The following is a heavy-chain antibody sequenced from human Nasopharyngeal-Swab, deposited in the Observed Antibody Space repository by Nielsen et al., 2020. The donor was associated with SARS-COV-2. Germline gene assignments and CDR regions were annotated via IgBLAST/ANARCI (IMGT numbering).Heavy chain of an antibody. CDR2: IRSKANSYAT. CDR1: GYSFTSYW. V-gene: IGHV3-73*01. D-gene: IGHD6-13*01. J-gene: IGHJ4*02. CDR3: TRSIAGGY. Sequence: GESLKISCKGSGYSFTSYWIGWVRQMPGKGLEWVGRIRSKANSYATAYAASVKGRFTISRDDSKNTAYLQMNSLKTEDTAVYYCTRSIAGGYWGQGTLVTVSS.